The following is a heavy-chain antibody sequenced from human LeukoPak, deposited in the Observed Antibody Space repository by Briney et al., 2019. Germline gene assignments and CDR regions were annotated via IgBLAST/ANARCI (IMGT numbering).Heavy chain of an antibody. CDR1: GLTFSNYW. CDR3: ARESGSDYFDY. J-gene: IGHJ4*02. V-gene: IGHV3-74*01. D-gene: IGHD6-25*01. CDR2: INSDGSGT. Sequence: GGSLRLSCAASGLTFSNYWMHWVRQAPGKGLVWVSRINSDGSGTSYADSVKGRFTSSRDNAKNTLYLQMNTLRDEDTALYYDARESGSDYFDYWGQGTLVTVSS.